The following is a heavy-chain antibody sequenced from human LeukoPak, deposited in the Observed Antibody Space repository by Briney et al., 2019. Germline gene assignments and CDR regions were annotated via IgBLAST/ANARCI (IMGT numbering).Heavy chain of an antibody. V-gene: IGHV4-38-2*01. Sequence: SETLSLTCAVSGYSIGSGYYWGWIRQPPGKGLEWIGSIYHTKTTSYNPSLTSRVTISVDTSKSQFSLRLGSVTAADTAVYYCARVSGDDSGHFHLWGQGTLVTVSS. CDR3: ARVSGDDSGHFHL. J-gene: IGHJ1*01. CDR1: GYSIGSGYY. CDR2: IYHTKTT. D-gene: IGHD2-21*02.